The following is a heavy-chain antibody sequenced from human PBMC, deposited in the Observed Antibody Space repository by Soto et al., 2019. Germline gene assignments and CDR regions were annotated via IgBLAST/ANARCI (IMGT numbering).Heavy chain of an antibody. CDR2: IYYTGTT. CDR1: GGSISNHY. V-gene: IGHV4-59*11. Sequence: SETLSLTCTVSGGSISNHYWGFIRQSPGKGLEWIGWIYYTGTTSYNPSLRSRLTISVDTSKNQVSLSLNSVTAADTAVYYCARYSTYVPKLFDYWGQGALVTVSS. CDR3: ARYSTYVPKLFDY. J-gene: IGHJ4*02. D-gene: IGHD3-10*02.